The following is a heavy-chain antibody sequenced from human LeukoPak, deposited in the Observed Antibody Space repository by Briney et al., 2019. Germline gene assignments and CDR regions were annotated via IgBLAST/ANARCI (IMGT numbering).Heavy chain of an antibody. D-gene: IGHD2-21*02. CDR2: IYYSGST. CDR1: GGSISSYY. Sequence: SETLSLTCPVSGGSISSYYWSWIRQPPGKGLEWIGYIYYSGSTNYNPSLKSRVTISVDTSKNQFSLKLSSVTAADTAVYYCARAYCGGDCYSPYCFDYWGQGTLVTVSS. V-gene: IGHV4-59*01. CDR3: ARAYCGGDCYSPYCFDY. J-gene: IGHJ4*02.